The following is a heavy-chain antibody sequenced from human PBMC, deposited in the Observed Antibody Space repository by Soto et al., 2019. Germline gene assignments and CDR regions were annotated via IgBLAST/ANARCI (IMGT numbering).Heavy chain of an antibody. V-gene: IGHV1-69*19. CDR2: ISPMFGAA. D-gene: IGHD3-10*01. CDR3: AWEVQVHTPAFVY. J-gene: IGHJ4*02. Sequence: QVQLVQSGAEMKKPGSSVKVSCQSSGGTFNNYAMNWVRQAPGQGAEWMGDISPMFGAANYAPKFQGRVTISADESKGTSYMQFSSLTSEDTALYCFAWEVQVHTPAFVYWGQGTLVTVSS. CDR1: GGTFNNYA.